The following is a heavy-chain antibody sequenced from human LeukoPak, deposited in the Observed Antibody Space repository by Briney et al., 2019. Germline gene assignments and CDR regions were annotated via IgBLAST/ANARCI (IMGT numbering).Heavy chain of an antibody. D-gene: IGHD6-13*01. Sequence: ASVKVSCKASGYTFTGYYLHWVRQAPGQGLEWMGCVNPNSGDTNYAQKLQGRVTMTTDTSTSTAYMELRSLRSDDTAVYYCARALGIAAAPTGYWGQRTLVTVSS. V-gene: IGHV1-2*02. J-gene: IGHJ4*02. CDR3: ARALGIAAAPTGY. CDR1: GYTFTGYY. CDR2: VNPNSGDT.